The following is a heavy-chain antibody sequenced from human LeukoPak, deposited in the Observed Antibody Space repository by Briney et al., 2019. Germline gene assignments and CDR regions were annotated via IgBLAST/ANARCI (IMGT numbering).Heavy chain of an antibody. CDR1: GGSISSGGYY. Sequence: SETLSLTCTVSGGSISSGGYYWSWIRQPPGKGLEWIGYIYHSGSTYYNPSLKSRVTISVDRSKNQFSLKLSSVTAADTAVYYCARHAAAGRGDYFDYWGQGTLVTVSS. CDR3: ARHAAAGRGDYFDY. CDR2: IYHSGST. V-gene: IGHV4-30-2*01. J-gene: IGHJ4*02. D-gene: IGHD6-13*01.